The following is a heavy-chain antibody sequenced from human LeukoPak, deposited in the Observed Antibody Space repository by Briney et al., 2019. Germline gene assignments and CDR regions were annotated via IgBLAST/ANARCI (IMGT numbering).Heavy chain of an antibody. J-gene: IGHJ4*02. V-gene: IGHV3-74*01. Sequence: GGSLRLSCAASGFTFSSYWMHWVRQAPGKGLVWVSRINSDGSSTSYADSVKGRFTISRDNAKNTLYLQMNSLRAEDTAVYYCARLYYDFWSEYYFDYWGQGTLVTVPS. D-gene: IGHD3-3*01. CDR2: INSDGSST. CDR1: GFTFSSYW. CDR3: ARLYYDFWSEYYFDY.